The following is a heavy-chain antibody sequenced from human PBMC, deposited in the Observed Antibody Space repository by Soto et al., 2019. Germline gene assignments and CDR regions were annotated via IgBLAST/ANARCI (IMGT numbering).Heavy chain of an antibody. CDR2: ISGGSVST. D-gene: IGHD6-19*01. V-gene: IGHV3-23*01. Sequence: EEQLLESGGGLVQPGGSLRLSCAASGFTFSSSAMSWVRQAPGKGLEWVSSISGGSVSTYYADSVKGRFTISRDNSKNTLYVQMNSLRAADAALYYCAKVVRAVAGAMDVWGQGTTVTVSS. CDR1: GFTFSSSA. J-gene: IGHJ6*02. CDR3: AKVVRAVAGAMDV.